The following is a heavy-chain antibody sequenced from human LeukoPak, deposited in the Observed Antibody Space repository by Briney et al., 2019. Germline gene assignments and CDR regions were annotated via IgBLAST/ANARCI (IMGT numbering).Heavy chain of an antibody. CDR3: ASVGSGSYLYFDY. D-gene: IGHD3-10*01. V-gene: IGHV4-39*01. CDR1: GGSISSSSYY. J-gene: IGHJ4*02. CDR2: IYYSGST. Sequence: PSETLSLTCTVSGGSISSSSYYWGWIRQPPGKGLEWIGSIYYSGSTYYNPSLKSRVTISVGTSKNQFSLKLSSVTAADTAVYYCASVGSGSYLYFDYWGQGTLVTVSS.